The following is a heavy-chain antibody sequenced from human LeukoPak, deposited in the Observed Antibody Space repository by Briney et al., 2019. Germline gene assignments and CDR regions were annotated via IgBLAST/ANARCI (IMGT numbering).Heavy chain of an antibody. Sequence: PGGSLRLSCAASGFTFSSYSMNWVRQAPGKGLEWVSYISSSSSTIYYADSVKGRFTISRDNAKNSLYLQMNSLRAEDTAVYYCAREEWGSSIAAQLYYFDYWGQGTLVTVSS. V-gene: IGHV3-48*01. CDR2: ISSSSSTI. CDR1: GFTFSSYS. J-gene: IGHJ4*02. CDR3: AREEWGSSIAAQLYYFDY. D-gene: IGHD6-6*01.